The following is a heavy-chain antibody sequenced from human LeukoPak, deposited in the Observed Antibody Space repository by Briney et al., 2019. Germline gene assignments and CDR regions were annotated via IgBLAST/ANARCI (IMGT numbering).Heavy chain of an antibody. Sequence: GASVKVSCKASGYTFTSYGISWVRQAPGQGLEWMGWISAYNGNTNYAQKLQGRVTMTTDTSTSTAYMELRSLRSDDTAVYYCAREIPQEGIYGDYADYYYYGMDVWGQGITVTVSS. CDR3: AREIPQEGIYGDYADYYYYGMDV. J-gene: IGHJ6*02. D-gene: IGHD4-17*01. V-gene: IGHV1-18*01. CDR1: GYTFTSYG. CDR2: ISAYNGNT.